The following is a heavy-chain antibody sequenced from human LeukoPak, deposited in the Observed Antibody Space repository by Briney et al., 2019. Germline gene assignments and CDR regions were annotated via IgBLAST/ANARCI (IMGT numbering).Heavy chain of an antibody. Sequence: GGSLRLSCAASGFTFSSYSMNWVRQAPGKGLEWVSSISSSSSYIYYADSVKGRFTISRDNAKNSLYLQMNSLRAEDTAVYYCARDLGLRFLEWGVDDAFDIWGQGTMVTVSS. CDR3: ARDLGLRFLEWGVDDAFDI. J-gene: IGHJ3*02. CDR2: ISSSSSYI. V-gene: IGHV3-21*01. CDR1: GFTFSSYS. D-gene: IGHD3-3*01.